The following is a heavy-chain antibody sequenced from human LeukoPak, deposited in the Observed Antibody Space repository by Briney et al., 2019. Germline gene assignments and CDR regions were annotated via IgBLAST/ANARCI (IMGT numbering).Heavy chain of an antibody. CDR1: GGSISSYY. CDR2: IYTSGST. D-gene: IGHD4-17*01. V-gene: IGHV4-4*07. Sequence: SETLSLTCTVSGGSISSYYWSWTRQPAGKGLEWIGRIYTSGSTNYNPSLKSRISISVDTSKNQFSLKLSSVTAADTAVYYCARSRYGGNMLYWGQGTLVTVSS. CDR3: ARSRYGGNMLY. J-gene: IGHJ4*02.